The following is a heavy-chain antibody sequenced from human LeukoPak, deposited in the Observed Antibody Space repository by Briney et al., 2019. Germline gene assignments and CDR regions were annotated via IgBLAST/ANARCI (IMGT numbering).Heavy chain of an antibody. J-gene: IGHJ4*02. CDR1: GGTFSSYA. D-gene: IGHD6-13*01. Sequence: GASVKLSCKASGGTFSSYAISWVRQAPGQGLEWMGRIIPILGIANYEQKFQGRVTITADKSTSTAYMELSSLRSEDTAVYYCARPHSSSWYPPYRYWGQGTLVTVSS. CDR3: ARPHSSSWYPPYRY. V-gene: IGHV1-69*04. CDR2: IIPILGIA.